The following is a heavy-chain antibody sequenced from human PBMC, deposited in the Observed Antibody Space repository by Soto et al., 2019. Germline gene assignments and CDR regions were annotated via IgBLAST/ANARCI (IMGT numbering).Heavy chain of an antibody. J-gene: IGHJ5*02. CDR1: GYTFTSYG. V-gene: IGHV1-18*01. CDR3: ARAITNFGVVMGDATVLARFDP. Sequence: QVQLVQSGAEVKKPGASVKVSCKASGYTFTSYGISWVRQAPGQGLEWMGWISAYNGNTNYAQKLQGRVTMTTDTSTSTAYMELRSLGSDDTGVYYCARAITNFGVVMGDATVLARFDPWGQGTLVTVSS. CDR2: ISAYNGNT. D-gene: IGHD3-3*01.